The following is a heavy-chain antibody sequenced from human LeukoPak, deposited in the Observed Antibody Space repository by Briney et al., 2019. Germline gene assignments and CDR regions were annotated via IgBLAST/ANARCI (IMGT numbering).Heavy chain of an antibody. CDR1: GYTFTDYC. CDR2: ISAYNGNT. CDR3: ARAGRDGYNGKYDY. V-gene: IGHV1-18*04. D-gene: IGHD5-24*01. J-gene: IGHJ4*02. Sequence: GASVKVSCKASGYTFTDYCIHWVRQAPGQGLEWMGWISAYNGNTNYAQKLQGRVTMTTDTSTSTAYMELRSLRSDDTAVYYCARAGRDGYNGKYDYWGQGTLVTVSS.